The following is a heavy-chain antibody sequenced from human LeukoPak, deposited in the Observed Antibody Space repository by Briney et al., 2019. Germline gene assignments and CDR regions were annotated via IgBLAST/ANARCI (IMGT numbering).Heavy chain of an antibody. V-gene: IGHV3-33*01. Sequence: GGSLRLSCAASGFTFSSSGMHWVRQAPGKGLEWVAVIWYDGNNKYYADSVKGRFTISRDNSKNTLYLQMNSLRAEDTAVYYCARSTSSEYDIYHFDYWGQGTLVTVSS. CDR2: IWYDGNNK. CDR1: GFTFSSSG. J-gene: IGHJ4*02. D-gene: IGHD3-9*01. CDR3: ARSTSSEYDIYHFDY.